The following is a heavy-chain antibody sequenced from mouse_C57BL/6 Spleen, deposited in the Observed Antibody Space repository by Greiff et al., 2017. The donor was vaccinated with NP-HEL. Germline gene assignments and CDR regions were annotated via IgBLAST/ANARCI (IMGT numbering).Heavy chain of an antibody. CDR2: ILPGSGST. V-gene: IGHV1-9*01. Sequence: VQLQQSGAELMKPGASVKLSCKATGYTFTGYWIAWVQQRPGHGLEWIGKILPGSGSTNYNEKFKGKATFTGDTTSNTDYMQLSSLTPEASAIYYCARRGYYYSSSYWYIDVWGTGTTVTVSS. CDR1: GYTFTGYW. J-gene: IGHJ1*03. CDR3: ARRGYYYSSSYWYIDV. D-gene: IGHD1-1*01.